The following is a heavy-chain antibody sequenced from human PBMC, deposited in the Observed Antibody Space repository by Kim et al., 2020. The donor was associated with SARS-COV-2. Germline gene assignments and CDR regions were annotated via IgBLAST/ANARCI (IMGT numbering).Heavy chain of an antibody. J-gene: IGHJ6*02. CDR2: ISSSSSYI. CDR1: GFTFSSYS. Sequence: GGSLRLSCAASGFTFSSYSMNWVRQAPGKGLEWVSSISSSSSYIYYADSVKGRFTISRDNAKNSLYLQMNSLRAEDTAVYYCARVQGPTYYYYYGMDVWGQGTTVTVSS. V-gene: IGHV3-21*01. CDR3: ARVQGPTYYYYYGMDV.